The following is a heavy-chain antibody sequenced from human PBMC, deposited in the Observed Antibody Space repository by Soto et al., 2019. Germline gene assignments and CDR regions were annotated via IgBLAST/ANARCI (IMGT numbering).Heavy chain of an antibody. CDR1: GGSISSGGYY. V-gene: IGHV4-61*08. J-gene: IGHJ4*02. CDR2: IYYSGST. D-gene: IGHD3-9*01. Sequence: PSETLSLTCTVSGGSISSGGYYWSWIRQHPGKGLEWIGYIYYSGSTNYNPSLKSRVTISVDTSKNQLSLKLSSVTAADTAVYYCARRYGYYFEYWGQGTLVTVSS. CDR3: ARRYGYYFEY.